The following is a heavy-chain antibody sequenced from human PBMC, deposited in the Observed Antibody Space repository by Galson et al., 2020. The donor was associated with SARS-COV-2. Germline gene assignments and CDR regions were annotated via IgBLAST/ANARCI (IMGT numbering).Heavy chain of an antibody. J-gene: IGHJ4*02. Sequence: GGSLRLSCAASGFTFSSYEMNWVRQAPGKGLEWVSYISSSGSTIYYADSVKGRFTISRDNAKNSLYLQMNSLRAEDTAVYYCASQLRVFSPSSKSYYFDYWGQGTLVTVSS. CDR1: GFTFSSYE. CDR3: ASQLRVFSPSSKSYYFDY. CDR2: ISSSGSTI. D-gene: IGHD2-21*01. V-gene: IGHV3-48*03.